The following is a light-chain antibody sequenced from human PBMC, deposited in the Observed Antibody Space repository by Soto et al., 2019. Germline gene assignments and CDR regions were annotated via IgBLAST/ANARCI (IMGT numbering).Light chain of an antibody. CDR3: QQYNKWPLT. CDR1: QLFSSN. J-gene: IGKJ1*01. V-gene: IGKV3-15*01. Sequence: EIVMMQSPATLSVSPGESVTLSCRASQLFSSNLAWYQHKPGQAPRLLIYGVSTRDTGVPARFSGSGSGTEFTLTISSLGSEDFAVYYCQQYNKWPLTFGQGTKVDIK. CDR2: GVS.